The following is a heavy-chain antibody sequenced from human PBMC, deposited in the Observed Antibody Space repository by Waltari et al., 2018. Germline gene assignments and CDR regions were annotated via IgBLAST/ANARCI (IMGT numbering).Heavy chain of an antibody. CDR1: GFTSSSYA. Sequence: QVQLVESGGGVVQPGSSLRLSCAPSGFTSSSYAMHSVRPAPGMGLGWVDVICKKGSNKNYADSVKSRLPISTDNSKRTLVLQRMRLRAEETAVYYCARSYDCWTGYRKDWRQGARVTVSS. J-gene: IGHJ4*02. V-gene: IGHV3-30-3*01. CDR3: ARSYDCWTGYRKD. D-gene: IGHD3-3*01. CDR2: ICKKGSNK.